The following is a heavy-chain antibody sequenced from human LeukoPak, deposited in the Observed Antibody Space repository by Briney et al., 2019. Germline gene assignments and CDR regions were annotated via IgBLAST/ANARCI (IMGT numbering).Heavy chain of an antibody. D-gene: IGHD3-10*01. V-gene: IGHV3-30*02. CDR3: AKEKDGYYYGSGSYPDY. CDR1: GFTFSSYG. CDR2: IRYDGSNK. Sequence: GALRLSCAASGFTFSSYGMHWVRQAPGKGLEWVAFIRYDGSNKYYADSVKGRFTISRDNSKNTLYLQMNSLRAEDTAVYYCAKEKDGYYYGSGSYPDYWGQGTLVTVSS. J-gene: IGHJ4*02.